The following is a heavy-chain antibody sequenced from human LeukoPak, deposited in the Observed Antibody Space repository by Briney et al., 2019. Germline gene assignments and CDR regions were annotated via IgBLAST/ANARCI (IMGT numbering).Heavy chain of an antibody. Sequence: PGGSLRLSCSASGFTFSSYAMHWFRQAPGRGLNYFSPISGSGGSTYYADSVKGRFTISRDNSKNTLYLQMNSLRAEDTAVYYCAKGRKYSSSWLPPFDPWGQGTLVTVSS. V-gene: IGHV3-23*01. D-gene: IGHD6-13*01. CDR3: AKGRKYSSSWLPPFDP. J-gene: IGHJ5*02. CDR2: ISGSGGST. CDR1: GFTFSSYA.